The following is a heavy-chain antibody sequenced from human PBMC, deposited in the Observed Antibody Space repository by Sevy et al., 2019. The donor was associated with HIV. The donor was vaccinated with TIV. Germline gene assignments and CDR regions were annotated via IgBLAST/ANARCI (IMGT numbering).Heavy chain of an antibody. Sequence: SDTLSLTCTVSGGSITSLYWKWIRQPPGKGLEWIANIYYNGHINYNPSLKSRVTLSLDTSKNQFSLRLSSVTAADTAMYYCAGENAWGRGYSWGQGTLVTVSS. CDR2: IYYNGHI. V-gene: IGHV4-59*08. D-gene: IGHD1-26*01. CDR1: GGSITSLY. J-gene: IGHJ4*02. CDR3: AGENAWGRGYS.